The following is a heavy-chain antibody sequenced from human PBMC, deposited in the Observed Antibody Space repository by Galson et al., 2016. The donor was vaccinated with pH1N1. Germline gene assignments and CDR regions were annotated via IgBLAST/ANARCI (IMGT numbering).Heavy chain of an antibody. CDR2: VYSGGNT. CDR3: ARVWSYDFWSGVGDFYFDY. Sequence: SLRLSCAASGFTVSSNYMSWVRQAPGKGLEWVSIVYSGGNTYYADSVKGRFTISRDNSNNTLYLQMNSLSAEDTAVYYCARVWSYDFWSGVGDFYFDYWGQGILVTVSS. J-gene: IGHJ4*02. V-gene: IGHV3-53*05. CDR1: GFTVSSNY. D-gene: IGHD3-3*01.